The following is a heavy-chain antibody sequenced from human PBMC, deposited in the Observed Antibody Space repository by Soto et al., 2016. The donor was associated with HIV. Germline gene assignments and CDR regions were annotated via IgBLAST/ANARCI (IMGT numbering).Heavy chain of an antibody. V-gene: IGHV3-15*01. Sequence: EVQLVESGGGLVKPGGSLRPSCAVSGFTFSDAWMSWVRQAPGKGLGWVGLIKSKPDGGTTDYAAPVKGRFIISRDDSKNMLYLQMNSLKTEDTAVYYCTTHLYPTWGQGTLVTVSS. D-gene: IGHD3-16*01. CDR3: TTHLYPT. CDR1: GFTFSDAW. CDR2: IKSKPDGGTT. J-gene: IGHJ5*02.